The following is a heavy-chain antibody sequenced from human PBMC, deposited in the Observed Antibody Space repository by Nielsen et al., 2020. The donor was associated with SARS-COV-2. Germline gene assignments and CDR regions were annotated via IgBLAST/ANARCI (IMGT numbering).Heavy chain of an antibody. CDR1: GGSISSSNW. V-gene: IGHV4-4*02. D-gene: IGHD3-9*01. CDR3: ARSGNILTGYYNVHYYYGLDV. J-gene: IGHJ6*02. CDR2: IYHSGST. Sequence: SETLSLTCAVSGGSISSSNWWSWVRQPPGKGLEWIGEIYHSGSTNYNPSLKSRVTISVDKSKNQFSLKLSSVTAADTAVYYCARSGNILTGYYNVHYYYGLDVWGQGTTVTVSS.